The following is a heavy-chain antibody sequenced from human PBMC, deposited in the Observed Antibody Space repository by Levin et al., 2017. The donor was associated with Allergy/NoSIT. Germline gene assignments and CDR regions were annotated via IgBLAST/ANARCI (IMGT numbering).Heavy chain of an antibody. CDR1: VFTFSSYG. D-gene: IGHD6-19*01. Sequence: GGSLRLSCAASVFTFSSYGMHWVRQAPGKGLEWVAVIWYDGSNKYYADSVKGRFTISRDNSKNTLYLQMNSLRAEDTAVYYCARGRAVADRRVFSFLGRGDYGMDVWGQGTTVTVSS. CDR3: ARGRAVADRRVFSFLGRGDYGMDV. CDR2: IWYDGSNK. V-gene: IGHV3-33*01. J-gene: IGHJ6*02.